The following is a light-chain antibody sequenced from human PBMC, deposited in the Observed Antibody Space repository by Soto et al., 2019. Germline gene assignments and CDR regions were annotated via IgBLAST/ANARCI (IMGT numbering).Light chain of an antibody. CDR2: EVS. CDR3: SSYTSSSTLVV. J-gene: IGLJ2*01. Sequence: QSALTQPASVSGSPGQSITNSCTGTSSDVGGYNYVSWYQQHPGKAPKLVICEVSNRPSGVSNRFSGSKSGNTASLTISGLQAEDEADYFCSSYTSSSTLVVFGGGTKLTVL. CDR1: SSDVGGYNY. V-gene: IGLV2-14*01.